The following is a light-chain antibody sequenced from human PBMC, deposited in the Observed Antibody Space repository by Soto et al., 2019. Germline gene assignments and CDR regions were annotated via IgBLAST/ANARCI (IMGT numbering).Light chain of an antibody. J-gene: IGKJ5*01. CDR3: QQYDSFSST. Sequence: DIQMTQSPSTLSASVGDRVTITCRASQSISTWLAWYQQKPGRAPKLLIYDSSSLESGVPSRFSGSGSGTEFSLTISSLQPDDFATYDCQQYDSFSSTFGQGTRLEIK. CDR2: DSS. CDR1: QSISTW. V-gene: IGKV1-5*01.